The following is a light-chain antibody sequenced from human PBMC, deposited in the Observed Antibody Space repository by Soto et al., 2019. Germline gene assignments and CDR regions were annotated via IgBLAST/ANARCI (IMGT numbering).Light chain of an antibody. J-gene: IGLJ2*01. V-gene: IGLV6-57*04. CDR1: SGSIASNY. CDR3: QSYDSSNVV. CDR2: EDN. Sequence: NFMLTQPHSVSESPGRTVTISCTRSSGSIASNYVQWYQQRPGGAPTTVIYEDNQRPSGVPDRFSGSIDSSSNSASLTISGLKTEDEADYYCQSYDSSNVVFGGGTKVTVL.